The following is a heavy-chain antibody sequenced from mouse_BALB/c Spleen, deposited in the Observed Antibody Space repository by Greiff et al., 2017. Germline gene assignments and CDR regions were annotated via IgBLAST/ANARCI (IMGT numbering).Heavy chain of an antibody. V-gene: IGHV1-77*01. CDR3: AREGLLRLYYFDY. CDR2: ICPGGSST. CDR1: GYSFTDYV. D-gene: IGHD1-1*01. Sequence: VQLQESGPGLVKPGASVTMSCTASGYSFTDYVISWVRQRPGQGLEWIGEICPGGSSTYYNANLTGKATLTADNSSHTAYMQISSLTSEDAAVYCGAREGLLRLYYFDYWGQGTTLTVSS. J-gene: IGHJ2*01.